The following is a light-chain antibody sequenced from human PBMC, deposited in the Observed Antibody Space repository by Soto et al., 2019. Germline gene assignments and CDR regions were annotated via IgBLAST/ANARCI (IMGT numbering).Light chain of an antibody. J-gene: IGLJ1*01. CDR2: ENN. V-gene: IGLV1-40*01. CDR1: SSNIEAGYE. CDR3: QSYDSSLSGYV. Sequence: QSVLTQPPSVSEAPGQRVTISCTGSSSNIEAGYEAHWYQQVPGTAPKLLIYENNNRPSGVPDRFSGSKSGTSASLAITGLQAEDEAEYDCQSYDSSLSGYVFGTGTKLTVL.